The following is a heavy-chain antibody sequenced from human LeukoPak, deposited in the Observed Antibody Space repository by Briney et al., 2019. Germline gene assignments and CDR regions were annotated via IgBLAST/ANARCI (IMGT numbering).Heavy chain of an antibody. J-gene: IGHJ6*02. V-gene: IGHV1-2*02. CDR3: ARVFEYGFADLLITQYGMDV. Sequence: GASVKVSCKASGYTFTGYYMHWVRQAPGQGLEWMGWINPNSGGTNYAQKFQGRVTMTRDTSISTAYMELSRLRSDDTAVYYCARVFEYGFADLLITQYGMDVWGQGTTVTVSS. CDR2: INPNSGGT. D-gene: IGHD3-10*01. CDR1: GYTFTGYY.